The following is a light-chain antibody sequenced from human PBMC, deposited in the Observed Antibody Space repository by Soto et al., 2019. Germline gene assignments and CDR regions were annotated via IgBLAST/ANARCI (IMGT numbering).Light chain of an antibody. CDR1: SSDVGGWTS. J-gene: IGLJ1*01. CDR3: SSYAGKYTYV. Sequence: QSALTQPRSVSGSPGQSVTISCTGSSSDVGGWTSVSWYQQHPVKAPKLLLYDVTKRPSGVPDRFSGSKSGNTASLTVSGLQPEDQADSSRSSYAGKYTYVFGTGTKVTV. CDR2: DVT. V-gene: IGLV2-11*01.